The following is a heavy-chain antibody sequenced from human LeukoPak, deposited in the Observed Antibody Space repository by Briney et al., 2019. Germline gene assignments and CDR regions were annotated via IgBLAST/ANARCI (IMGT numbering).Heavy chain of an antibody. CDR2: INPRSGGT. D-gene: IGHD2-15*01. V-gene: IGHV1-2*06. CDR1: GYTFTSYY. CDR3: AREDIVVVVAATGWFDP. J-gene: IGHJ5*02. Sequence: ASVKVSCKASGYTFTSYYMHWVRQAPGQGLEWMGRINPRSGGTKYAQKFQGRVTMTRDTSINTAYMELSRLRSDDTAVYYCAREDIVVVVAATGWFDPWGQGTLVTVSS.